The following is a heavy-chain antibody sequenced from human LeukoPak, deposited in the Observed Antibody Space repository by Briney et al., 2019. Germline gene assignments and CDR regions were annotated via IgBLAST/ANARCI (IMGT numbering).Heavy chain of an antibody. D-gene: IGHD3-3*01. Sequence: PGGSLRLSCAASGFTFSSYAMSWVRQAPGKGLEWVSAISGSGGSTYYADSVKGRFTISRDNSKNTLYLQMNSLRAEDTAVYYCAKDPSDFWSGWGAFDIWGQGTMVTVSS. J-gene: IGHJ3*02. CDR1: GFTFSSYA. V-gene: IGHV3-23*01. CDR2: ISGSGGST. CDR3: AKDPSDFWSGWGAFDI.